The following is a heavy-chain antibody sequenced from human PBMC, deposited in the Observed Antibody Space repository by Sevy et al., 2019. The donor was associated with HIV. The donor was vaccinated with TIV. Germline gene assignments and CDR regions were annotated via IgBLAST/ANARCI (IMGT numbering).Heavy chain of an antibody. J-gene: IGHJ4*02. CDR1: GFIFSSYA. Sequence: GGSLRLSCAASGFIFSSYAMSWVRQAPGKGLEWVSTNSGSGDKTFYADSVKGRFTISRDNSKNTLYLQMNSLRAEDTAVYYCAKASSINGWYVLDYWGQGTLVTVSS. D-gene: IGHD6-19*01. CDR3: AKASSINGWYVLDY. CDR2: NSGSGDKT. V-gene: IGHV3-23*01.